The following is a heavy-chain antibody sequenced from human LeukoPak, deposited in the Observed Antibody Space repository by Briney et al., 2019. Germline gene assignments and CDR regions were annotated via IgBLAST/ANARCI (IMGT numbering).Heavy chain of an antibody. J-gene: IGHJ3*02. D-gene: IGHD5-12*01. CDR3: ARHSRSGYSDYESAFDI. CDR2: IFYSGST. CDR1: GGSISSSSFY. Sequence: SQTLSLTCTVSGGSISSSSFYWAWLHQPPGKGSEWLGTIFYSGSTYYNPSLKSRITISVDTSKNQFSLKLSSVTAADTAVYYCARHSRSGYSDYESAFDIWGQGTMVIVSS. V-gene: IGHV4-39*01.